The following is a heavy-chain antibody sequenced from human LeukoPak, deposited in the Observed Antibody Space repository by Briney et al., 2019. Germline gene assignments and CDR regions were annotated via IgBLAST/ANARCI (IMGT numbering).Heavy chain of an antibody. D-gene: IGHD6-19*01. CDR3: AKEPTGYSSGWYVY. V-gene: IGHV3-23*01. J-gene: IGHJ4*02. CDR2: ISGSGGST. CDR1: GFTFSSYA. Sequence: PGGSLRLSCAASGFTFSSYAMSWVRQAPGKGLEWVSAISGSGGSTYYADSVKGRFTISRDNSKNTLYLQMNSLRAEDTAVYYCAKEPTGYSSGWYVYWGQGTLVTVSP.